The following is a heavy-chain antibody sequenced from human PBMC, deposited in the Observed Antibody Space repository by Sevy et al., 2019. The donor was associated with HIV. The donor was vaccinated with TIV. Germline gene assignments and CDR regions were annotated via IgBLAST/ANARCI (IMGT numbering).Heavy chain of an antibody. J-gene: IGHJ6*02. CDR2: ISHDGINE. CDR1: GFTFSSFG. Sequence: GGSLRLSCAASGFTFSSFGMHWVRQAPGKGLEWVAVISHDGINEYYADSVKGRFTISRDNSKNTVYLEMNRLRNEDTAIYFCANAYSGSYSHSYLYALDVWGQGTTVTVSS. CDR3: ANAYSGSYSHSYLYALDV. D-gene: IGHD1-26*01. V-gene: IGHV3-30*18.